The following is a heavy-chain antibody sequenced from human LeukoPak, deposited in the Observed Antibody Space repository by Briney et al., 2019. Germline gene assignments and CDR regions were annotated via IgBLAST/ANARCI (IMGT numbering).Heavy chain of an antibody. CDR3: AREGFSKAVAGTFDY. CDR1: GFTFSSYA. Sequence: GGSLRLSCAASGFTFSSYAMHWVRQAPGKGLEWVAVISYDGSNKYYADSVKGRFTISRDNSKNTLYPQMNSLRAEDTAVYYCAREGFSKAVAGTFDYWGQGTLVTVSS. D-gene: IGHD6-19*01. CDR2: ISYDGSNK. V-gene: IGHV3-30-3*01. J-gene: IGHJ4*02.